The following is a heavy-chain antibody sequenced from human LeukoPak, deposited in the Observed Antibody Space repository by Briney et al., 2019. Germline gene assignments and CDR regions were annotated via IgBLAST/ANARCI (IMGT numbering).Heavy chain of an antibody. D-gene: IGHD3-22*01. CDR2: ISAYNGDR. CDR3: TRDFSNTSGFKVVVDF. CDR1: GFTFTNYG. J-gene: IGHJ4*02. Sequence: ASVKVSCKASGFTFTNYGIGWVRQAPGQGLEWMGWISAYNGDRKYAQNLQGRVTMTTDTATRTAYMELRSLRSDDTAVYYCTRDFSNTSGFKVVVDFWGQGTLVTVSS. V-gene: IGHV1-18*01.